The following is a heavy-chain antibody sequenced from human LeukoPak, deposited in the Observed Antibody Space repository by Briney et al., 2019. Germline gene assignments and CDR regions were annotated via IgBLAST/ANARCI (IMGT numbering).Heavy chain of an antibody. Sequence: GRSLRLSCAASGFTFSSYAMHWVRQAPGKGLEWVAVISYDGSNKYYADSVKGRFTISRDNSKNTLYLQMNSLRAEDTAVYYCARVPGIAAAGSPYYYYYYMDVWGKGTTVTVSS. D-gene: IGHD6-13*01. V-gene: IGHV3-30*04. CDR2: ISYDGSNK. CDR3: ARVPGIAAAGSPYYYYYYMDV. J-gene: IGHJ6*03. CDR1: GFTFSSYA.